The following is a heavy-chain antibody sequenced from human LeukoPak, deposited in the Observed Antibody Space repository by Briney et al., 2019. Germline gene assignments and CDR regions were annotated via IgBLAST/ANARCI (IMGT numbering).Heavy chain of an antibody. CDR3: ARAPSPPYSSGWYDYFDY. CDR1: GGSISSYY. J-gene: IGHJ4*02. V-gene: IGHV4-4*07. CDR2: IYTSGST. D-gene: IGHD6-19*01. Sequence: SETLSLTCTVSGGSISSYYWSWIRQPAGKGLEWIGRIYTSGSTNYNPSLKSRVTMSVDTSKNQFSLKLSSMTAADTAVYYCARAPSPPYSSGWYDYFDYWGQGTLVTVSS.